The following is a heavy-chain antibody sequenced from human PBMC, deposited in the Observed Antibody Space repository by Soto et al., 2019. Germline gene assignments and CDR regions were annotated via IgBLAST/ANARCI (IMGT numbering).Heavy chain of an antibody. CDR1: GDTISTGGYS. D-gene: IGHD2-2*01. J-gene: IGHJ5*02. CDR2: TYHSGNP. Sequence: PSETLSLTCGVSGDTISTGGYSWAWIRRPPGKALEWIGHTYHSGNPYYNPSLKSRVIISVDRSKNQFSLKVSSVTAADTAVYYCARALWGPAGHINWFDPWGQGTLVTVSS. V-gene: IGHV4-30-2*01. CDR3: ARALWGPAGHINWFDP.